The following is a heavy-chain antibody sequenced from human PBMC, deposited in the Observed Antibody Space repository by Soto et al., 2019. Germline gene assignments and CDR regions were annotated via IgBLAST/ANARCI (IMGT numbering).Heavy chain of an antibody. CDR3: AKDGAIAAADYFFDY. CDR2: IASDGKDK. D-gene: IGHD6-13*01. V-gene: IGHV3-30*18. Sequence: GGSLRLSCAASGFTFSNYAIHWVRQAPGKGLEWVAVIASDGKDKRYADSVKGRFTISRDNSKNTVYLQMNSLRGEDTAVYYCAKDGAIAAADYFFDYWGQGSLVTFSS. CDR1: GFTFSNYA. J-gene: IGHJ4*02.